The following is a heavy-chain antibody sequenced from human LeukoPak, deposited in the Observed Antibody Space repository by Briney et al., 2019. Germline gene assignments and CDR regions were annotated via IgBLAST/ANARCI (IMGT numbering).Heavy chain of an antibody. CDR2: ISGSAGST. J-gene: IGHJ4*02. D-gene: IGHD3-22*01. CDR1: GFTFSSYA. V-gene: IGHV3-23*01. Sequence: GGSLRLSCAASGFTFSSYAMSWVRQAPGKGLEWVSVISGSAGSTYYADTVKGRSTISRDNSKNTLYLQMNSLRAEDTAIYYCAKDIRYYYDSSGYWFDYWGQGTLVTVSS. CDR3: AKDIRYYYDSSGYWFDY.